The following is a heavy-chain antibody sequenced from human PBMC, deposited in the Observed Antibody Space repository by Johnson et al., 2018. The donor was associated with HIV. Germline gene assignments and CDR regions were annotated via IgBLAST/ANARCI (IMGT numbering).Heavy chain of an antibody. D-gene: IGHD3-3*01. CDR1: GFTFSSYA. Sequence: EQLVESGGGVVQPGRSLRLSCAASGFTFSSYAMHWVRQAPGKGLEWVSAISGSGGSTYYADSVKGRFTISRDNSKNTLYLQMNSLRAADTAVYYCATFSSGIWGQGTMVTVSS. V-gene: IGHV3-23*04. J-gene: IGHJ3*02. CDR2: ISGSGGST. CDR3: ATFSSGI.